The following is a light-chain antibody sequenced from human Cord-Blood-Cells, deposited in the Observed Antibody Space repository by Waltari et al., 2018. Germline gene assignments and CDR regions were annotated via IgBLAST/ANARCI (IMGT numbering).Light chain of an antibody. V-gene: IGKV3-15*01. CDR2: CAS. CDR3: QQYNNWPLT. J-gene: IGKJ4*01. CDR1: QSVSSN. Sequence: EIVMTQSPATLSVSPGERATLPCRASQSVSSNLAWYQQKPGQAPRPLIYCASTRATGIPARFSGSGSGTEFTLTISSLRSEDFAVDCCQQYNNWPLTFGGGTKVEIK.